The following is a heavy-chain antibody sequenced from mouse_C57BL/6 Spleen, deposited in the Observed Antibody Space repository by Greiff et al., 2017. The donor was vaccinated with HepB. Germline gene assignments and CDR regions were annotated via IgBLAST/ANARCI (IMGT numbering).Heavy chain of an antibody. CDR2: IYPGNSDT. D-gene: IGHD2-2*01. Sequence: EVQLQQSGTVLARPGASVKMSCKTSGYTFTSYWMHWVKQRPGQGLEWIGAIYPGNSDTSYNQKFKGKAKLTAGTSASTAYMELSSLTNEDSAVYYCTKGDGYDPFDYWGQGTTLTVSS. CDR3: TKGDGYDPFDY. V-gene: IGHV1-5*01. CDR1: GYTFTSYW. J-gene: IGHJ2*01.